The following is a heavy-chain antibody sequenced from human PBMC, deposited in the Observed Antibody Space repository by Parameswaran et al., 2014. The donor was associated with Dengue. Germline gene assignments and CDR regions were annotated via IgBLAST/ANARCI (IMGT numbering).Heavy chain of an antibody. V-gene: IGHV4-34*01. CDR2: INHSGST. J-gene: IGHJ4*02. Sequence: VRQAPGKGLEWIGEINHSGSTNYNPSLKSRVTISVDTSKNQFSLKLSSVTAADTAVYYCARVRLLGSYCDYWGQGTLVTVSS. D-gene: IGHD3-10*01. CDR3: ARVRLLGSYCDY.